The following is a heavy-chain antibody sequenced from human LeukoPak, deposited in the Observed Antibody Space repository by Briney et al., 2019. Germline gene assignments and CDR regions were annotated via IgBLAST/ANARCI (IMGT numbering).Heavy chain of an antibody. CDR2: TYYRSKWYN. J-gene: IGHJ4*02. V-gene: IGHV6-1*01. CDR1: GDSVSSNSAA. Sequence: SQTLSLTCAISGDSVSSNSAAWNWIRQSPPRGLEWLGRTYYRSKWYNDYAVSVKSRITINPDTSKNQFSLQLNSVTPEDTAVYYCARGGVGGLRLEAPFDYWGQGTLVTVSS. D-gene: IGHD5-12*01. CDR3: ARGGVGGLRLEAPFDY.